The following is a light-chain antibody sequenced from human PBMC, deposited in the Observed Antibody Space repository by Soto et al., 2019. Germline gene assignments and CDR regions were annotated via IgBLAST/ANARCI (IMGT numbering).Light chain of an antibody. CDR1: SSNIGSNT. V-gene: IGLV1-44*01. CDR3: VVWDDSLNGYV. CDR2: SNN. Sequence: QSVLTQPPSASGTPGQRVTISCSGSSSNIGSNTVNWYQQLPGAAPKLPIQSNNQRPSGVPDRFSGYQYGTSASLAISGLQSEDEAVYSCVVWDDSLNGYVFGTGTKVTVL. J-gene: IGLJ1*01.